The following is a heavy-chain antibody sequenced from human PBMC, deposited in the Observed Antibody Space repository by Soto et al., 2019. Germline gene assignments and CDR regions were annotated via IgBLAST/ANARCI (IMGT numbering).Heavy chain of an antibody. CDR3: AKVPYDFWSGYYAY. CDR2: ISGSGGST. CDR1: GFTFSSYA. Sequence: GGSLRLSCAASGFTFSSYAMSWVRQAPGKGLEWVSAISGSGGSTYYADSVKGRFTISRDNSKNTLYLQMNSLRAEDTAVYYCAKVPYDFWSGYYAYWGQGTLVTVSS. D-gene: IGHD3-3*01. V-gene: IGHV3-23*01. J-gene: IGHJ4*02.